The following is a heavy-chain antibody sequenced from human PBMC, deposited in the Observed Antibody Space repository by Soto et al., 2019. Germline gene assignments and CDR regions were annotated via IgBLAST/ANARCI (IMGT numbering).Heavy chain of an antibody. D-gene: IGHD5-12*01. CDR1: GGSLSGYY. CDR3: ASGPDGVVATH. CDR2: VKDGGHT. J-gene: IGHJ4*02. V-gene: IGHV4-34*01. Sequence: QVQLQQWGAGLLKPSETLSLNCAVTGGSLSGYYWSWIRQPPGKGLEWIGEVKDGGHTNYSPSFRGRVTISSDTSNHQFSLRLNSVTAADTGVYYCASGPDGVVATHWDQGSLVTVSS.